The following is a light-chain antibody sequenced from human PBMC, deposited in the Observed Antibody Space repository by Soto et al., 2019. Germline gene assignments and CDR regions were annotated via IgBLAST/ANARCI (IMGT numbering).Light chain of an antibody. CDR3: NSFRVNRLYV. Sequence: QSALAQPASVSGSPGQTITISCTGTSSDVGGYNAVSWYQHHPDKAPKLIIYEVTHRPAGISDRFSASKSGNTASLTISGLQAEDEADYYCNSFRVNRLYVFGTGTKVTVL. CDR1: SSDVGGYNA. CDR2: EVT. V-gene: IGLV2-14*01. J-gene: IGLJ1*01.